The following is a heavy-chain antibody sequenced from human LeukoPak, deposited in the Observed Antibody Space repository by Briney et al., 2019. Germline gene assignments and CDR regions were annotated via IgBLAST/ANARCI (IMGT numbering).Heavy chain of an antibody. Sequence: PGGSLRLSCSASGFTFSNYWMSWVRQAPGKGLEWVANINPDGSVKYYVDSVKGRFTFSRDNDKNSLYLQMNSLRVEDTAVYYCARDHGGGFSWAYWGQGALVTVSS. CDR3: ARDHGGGFSWAY. J-gene: IGHJ4*02. CDR1: GFTFSNYW. V-gene: IGHV3-7*01. CDR2: INPDGSVK. D-gene: IGHD2-15*01.